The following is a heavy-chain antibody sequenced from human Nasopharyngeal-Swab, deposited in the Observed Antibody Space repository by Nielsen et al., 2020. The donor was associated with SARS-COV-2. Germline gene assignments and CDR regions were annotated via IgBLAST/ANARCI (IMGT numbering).Heavy chain of an antibody. Sequence: WIRQPPGKGLEWVSSISSNGAYTAYADLVEGRFTISRDNAKNSLYLQMNSLRAEDTAVYYCVSEGPTPMVLIHFDYWGQGTLVTVSS. D-gene: IGHD5-18*01. CDR2: ISSNGAYT. CDR3: VSEGPTPMVLIHFDY. V-gene: IGHV3-21*01. J-gene: IGHJ4*02.